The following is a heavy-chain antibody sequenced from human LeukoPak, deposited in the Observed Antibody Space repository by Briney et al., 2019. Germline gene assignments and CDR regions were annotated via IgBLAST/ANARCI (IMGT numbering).Heavy chain of an antibody. CDR2: IYYSGST. CDR1: GGSISSSSYY. CDR3: ARPFIGLNPVGAFDI. D-gene: IGHD4-23*01. Sequence: SETLPLTCTVSGGSISSSSYYWGWIRQPPGKGLEWIGSIYYSGSTYYNPSLKSRVTISVDTSKNQFSLKLSSVTAADTAVYYCARPFIGLNPVGAFDIWGQGTMVTVSS. J-gene: IGHJ3*02. V-gene: IGHV4-39*01.